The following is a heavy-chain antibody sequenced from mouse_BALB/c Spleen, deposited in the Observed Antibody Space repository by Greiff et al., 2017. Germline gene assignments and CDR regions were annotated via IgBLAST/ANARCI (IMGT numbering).Heavy chain of an antibody. CDR1: GFTFTDYY. J-gene: IGHJ4*01. Sequence: EVKLVESGGGLVQPGGSLRLSCATSGFTFTDYYMSWVRQPPGKALEWLGFIRNKANGYTTEYSASVKGRFTISRDNSQSILYLQMNTLRAEDSATYYCARENYGSSYAMDYWGQGTSVTVSS. CDR2: IRNKANGYTT. V-gene: IGHV7-3*02. CDR3: ARENYGSSYAMDY. D-gene: IGHD1-1*01.